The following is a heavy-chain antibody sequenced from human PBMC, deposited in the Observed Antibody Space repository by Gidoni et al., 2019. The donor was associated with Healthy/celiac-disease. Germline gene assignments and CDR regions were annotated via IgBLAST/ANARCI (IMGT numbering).Heavy chain of an antibody. CDR2: IWYDGSNK. J-gene: IGHJ3*02. CDR1: GFTFSSYG. Sequence: QVQLVESGGGVVQPGRSLRLSCAASGFTFSSYGMHWVRQAPGKGLEWVAVIWYDGSNKYYADSVKGRFTISRDNSKNTLYLQMNSLRAEDTAVYYCARDGGSYLDAFDIWGQGTMVTVSS. CDR3: ARDGGSYLDAFDI. V-gene: IGHV3-33*01. D-gene: IGHD1-26*01.